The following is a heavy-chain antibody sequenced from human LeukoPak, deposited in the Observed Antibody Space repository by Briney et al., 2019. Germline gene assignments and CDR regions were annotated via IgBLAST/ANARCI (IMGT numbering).Heavy chain of an antibody. CDR3: ARAHYSSTWFPFDY. Sequence: ASVKVSCKAFGYTLTDYGISWVRLTPGQGLEWMGWINPHSGGTNYAQKFQDRVTVTRDASISTAYMDLSRLTSDDTAVYYCARAHYSSTWFPFDYWGQGTLLTVSS. D-gene: IGHD6-13*01. CDR1: GYTLTDYG. CDR2: INPHSGGT. V-gene: IGHV1-2*02. J-gene: IGHJ4*02.